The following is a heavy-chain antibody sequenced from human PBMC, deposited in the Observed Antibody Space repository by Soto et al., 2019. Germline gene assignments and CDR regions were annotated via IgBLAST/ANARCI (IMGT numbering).Heavy chain of an antibody. CDR2: IYYSGST. Sequence: NPSETLSLTCTVSGGSISSYYWSWIRQPPGKGLEWIGYIYYSGSTNYNPSLKSRVTISVDTSKNQFSLTLTAVNAADTAVYFCARGRHWFGPWGQGTLVTVSS. CDR3: ARGRHWFGP. CDR1: GGSISSYY. V-gene: IGHV4-59*08. J-gene: IGHJ5*02.